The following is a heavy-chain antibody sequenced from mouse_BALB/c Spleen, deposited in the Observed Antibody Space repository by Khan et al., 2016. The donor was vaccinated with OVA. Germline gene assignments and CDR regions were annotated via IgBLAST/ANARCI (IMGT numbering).Heavy chain of an antibody. Sequence: QVQLQQSGAELARPGASVKMSCKASGYTFTSYTMHWVRQRPGQGLGWIGYINPRSGYTDYNQKFKDKTTLTVDISSSTAYMQLSSLTSEDSAVYYCARRRGGYYFDYWGQGTTLTVSS. CDR2: INPRSGYT. CDR1: GYTFTSYT. J-gene: IGHJ2*01. CDR3: ARRRGGYYFDY. V-gene: IGHV1-4*02.